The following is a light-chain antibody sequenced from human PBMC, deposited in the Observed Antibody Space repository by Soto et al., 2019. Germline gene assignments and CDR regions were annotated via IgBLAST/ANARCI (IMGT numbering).Light chain of an antibody. Sequence: QSVLTQPPSVSGAPGQRVTISCTGSSSNIGAGYDVYWYQQLPGTAPKLLIYVNTNRPSGVPDRFSGSKSGTSASLAITGLLAEDEADYYCQSYDSSLSGFYDFGTGTKVTVL. CDR3: QSYDSSLSGFYD. J-gene: IGLJ1*01. CDR1: SSNIGAGYD. V-gene: IGLV1-40*01. CDR2: VNT.